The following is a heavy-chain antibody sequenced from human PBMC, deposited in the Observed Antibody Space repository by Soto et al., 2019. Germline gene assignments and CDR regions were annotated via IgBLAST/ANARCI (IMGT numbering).Heavy chain of an antibody. J-gene: IGHJ4*02. CDR3: VKSSTGTYGLFDY. CDR2: INGDGITT. D-gene: IGHD3-10*01. Sequence: GGALRLSCAASVFTFSSYCMHWVHHVPGKGLVWVSRINGDGITTNYADSVKGRFTISRDNAKNTLYLQMNTLRADDTALYYCVKSSTGTYGLFDYWGQGTLVTVSS. V-gene: IGHV3-74*01. CDR1: VFTFSSYC.